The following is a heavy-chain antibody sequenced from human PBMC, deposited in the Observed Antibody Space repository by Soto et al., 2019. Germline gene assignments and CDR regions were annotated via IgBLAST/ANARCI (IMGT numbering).Heavy chain of an antibody. CDR3: ARAGVLRYFDWLSWSWFDP. CDR1: GGSFSGYY. Sequence: PSETLSLTCAVYGGSFSGYYWSWIRQPPGKGLERIGEINHSGSTNYNPSLKSRVTISVDTSKNQFSLKLSPVTAADTAVYYCARAGVLRYFDWLSWSWFDPWGQGTLVTV. V-gene: IGHV4-34*01. CDR2: INHSGST. D-gene: IGHD3-9*01. J-gene: IGHJ5*02.